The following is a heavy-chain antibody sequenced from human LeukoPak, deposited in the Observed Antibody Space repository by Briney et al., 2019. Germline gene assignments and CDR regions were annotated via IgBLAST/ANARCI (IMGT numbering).Heavy chain of an antibody. CDR1: GFTFSTYA. CDR3: AKEPIGSNYFDY. Sequence: PGGSLILSCAASGFTFSTYAMSWVRQAPGKGLEWVSTISGSGGNTYYADSVKGRFTISRDNSKNTLYLQLNSLRAEDTAIHYCAKEPIGSNYFDYWGQGTLVTVSS. J-gene: IGHJ4*02. CDR2: ISGSGGNT. V-gene: IGHV3-23*01. D-gene: IGHD1-26*01.